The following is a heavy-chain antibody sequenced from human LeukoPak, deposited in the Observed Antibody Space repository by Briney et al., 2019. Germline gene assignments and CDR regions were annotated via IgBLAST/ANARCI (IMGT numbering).Heavy chain of an antibody. CDR3: ARGYSGSYWNWFDP. V-gene: IGHV1-18*01. D-gene: IGHD1-26*01. CDR1: GYTFTSYG. CDR2: ISAYNGNT. Sequence: ASVKVSCKASGYTFTSYGISWVRQAPGQGLEWMGWISAYNGNTNYAQKLQGRVTMTADTSTSTAYMELRSLRSDDTAVYYCARGYSGSYWNWFDPWGQGTLVTVSS. J-gene: IGHJ5*02.